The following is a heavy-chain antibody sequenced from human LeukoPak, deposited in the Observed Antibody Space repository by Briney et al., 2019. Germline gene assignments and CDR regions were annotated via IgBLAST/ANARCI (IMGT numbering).Heavy chain of an antibody. Sequence: ASVKVSCKASGHTFTTYAVNWVRQAPGQGLEWMGWINTNTGNPTYAQGFTGRFVFSLDTSVSTAYLQISSLKPEDTGVYYCARVGSGWGVNAFNMWGQGTMVTVSS. CDR2: INTNTGNP. V-gene: IGHV7-4-1*02. CDR1: GHTFTTYA. CDR3: ARVGSGWGVNAFNM. D-gene: IGHD6-19*01. J-gene: IGHJ3*02.